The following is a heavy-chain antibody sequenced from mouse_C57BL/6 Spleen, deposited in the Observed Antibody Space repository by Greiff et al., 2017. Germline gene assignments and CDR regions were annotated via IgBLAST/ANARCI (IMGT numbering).Heavy chain of an antibody. CDR3: ARDGSSRFAY. CDR2: INPNNGGT. V-gene: IGHV1-18*01. D-gene: IGHD1-1*01. CDR1: GYTFTDYN. Sequence: EVQLQQSGPELVKPGASVKIPCKASGYTFTDYNMDWVKQSHGKSLEWIGDINPNNGGTIYNQKFKGKATLTVYKSSSTAYLELRSLTSEDTAVXYCARDGSSRFAYWGQGTLVTVSA. J-gene: IGHJ3*01.